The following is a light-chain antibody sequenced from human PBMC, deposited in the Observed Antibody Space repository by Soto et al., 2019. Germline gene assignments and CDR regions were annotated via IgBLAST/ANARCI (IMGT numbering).Light chain of an antibody. V-gene: IGKV1-12*01. Sequence: DVQMTQSPSSVSASVGDRVTISCRASQGIGTWLAWYQQKPGKAPKLLINAASTLQSGVPSRFGGSGSGRDFTLPIATLQPEDFATYYCQQASSFPLTFGGGTKVEIK. J-gene: IGKJ4*01. CDR2: AAS. CDR1: QGIGTW. CDR3: QQASSFPLT.